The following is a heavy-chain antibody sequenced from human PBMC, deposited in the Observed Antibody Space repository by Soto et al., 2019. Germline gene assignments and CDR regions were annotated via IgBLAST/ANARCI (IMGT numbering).Heavy chain of an antibody. J-gene: IGHJ6*02. Sequence: PVGSLRLSCAAAGFTFSTSGMHWVRQAPGKGLEWVAATSYDEGKKYYADSVKGRFTISRDNSKNTLYLQMSSLRGDDTPVYFCAKDPGSTTYFFYGMDVWGQGTTVTLS. CDR2: TSYDEGKK. V-gene: IGHV3-30*18. CDR3: AKDPGSTTYFFYGMDV. D-gene: IGHD1-26*01. CDR1: GFTFSTSG.